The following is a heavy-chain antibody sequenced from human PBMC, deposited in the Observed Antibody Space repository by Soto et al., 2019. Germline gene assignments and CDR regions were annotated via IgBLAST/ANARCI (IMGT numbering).Heavy chain of an antibody. V-gene: IGHV3-74*01. CDR3: TRDGGGRYYGGFDN. D-gene: IGHD1-26*01. J-gene: IGHJ4*02. CDR2: INSDGTIT. Sequence: EVHLVESGGGLVQPGGCLRLSCATSGFNFSTYWVHWVHQVPGKGLVWVSRINSDGTITDYADSVKGRFTTSRDNAKKTLYLEVNSLRADDTAIYYCTRDGGGRYYGGFDNWGQGTLVTVSS. CDR1: GFNFSTYW.